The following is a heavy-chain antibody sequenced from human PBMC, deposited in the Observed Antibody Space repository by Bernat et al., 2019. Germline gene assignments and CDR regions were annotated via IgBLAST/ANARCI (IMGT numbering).Heavy chain of an antibody. V-gene: IGHV4-39*02. J-gene: IGHJ6*03. CDR1: GGSISSSSYY. D-gene: IGHD2-15*01. CDR2: IYYSGST. CDR3: AREYCSGGSCYSARGYMDV. Sequence: QLQLQESGPGLVKPSETLSLTCTVSGGSISSSSYYWGWIRQPPGKGLEWIGSIYYSGSTYYNPSLKSRVTISVDTSKNQFSLKLSSVTAADTAVYYCAREYCSGGSCYSARGYMDVWGKGTTVTVSS.